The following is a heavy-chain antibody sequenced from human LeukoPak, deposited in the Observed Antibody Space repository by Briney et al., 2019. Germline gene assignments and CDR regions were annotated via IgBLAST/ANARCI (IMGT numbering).Heavy chain of an antibody. CDR1: GYTFTSYG. D-gene: IGHD5-24*01. J-gene: IGHJ4*02. CDR2: MNPNSGNT. Sequence: ASVKVSCKASGYTFTSYGINWVRQATGQGLEWMGWMNPNSGNTGYAQKFQGRVTMTRNTSISTAYMELSSLRSEDTAVYYCARAKGMATTNPGYWGQGTLVTVSS. V-gene: IGHV1-8*02. CDR3: ARAKGMATTNPGY.